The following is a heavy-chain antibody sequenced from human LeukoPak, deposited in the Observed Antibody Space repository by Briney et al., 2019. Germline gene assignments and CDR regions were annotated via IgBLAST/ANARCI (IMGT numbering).Heavy chain of an antibody. CDR2: ISYDGGNK. D-gene: IGHD2-21*01. Sequence: GGSLRLSCAASGFTFSNYGMHWVRQVPGKGLEWVAVISYDGGNKYYADSVKGRFTISRDNSKTTLYLQMNSLRAEDTAVYYCAKDIAYCGGDCYYGMDVWGQGTTVTVSS. CDR3: AKDIAYCGGDCYYGMDV. J-gene: IGHJ6*02. CDR1: GFTFSNYG. V-gene: IGHV3-30*18.